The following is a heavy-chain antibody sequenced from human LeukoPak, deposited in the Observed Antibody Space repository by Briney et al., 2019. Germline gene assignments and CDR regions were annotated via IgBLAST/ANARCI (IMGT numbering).Heavy chain of an antibody. J-gene: IGHJ4*01. CDR3: GKGICSSGWSYFDY. CDR2: LSGSGITT. Sequence: GGSLRLSCAASGFTFSSYGMHWVRQAPGKGLEWVSTLSGSGITTYYADSVKGRFTISRDNSKNTLYLQMNSLRAEDTAVYYCGKGICSSGWSYFDYWGHGTLVTVSS. D-gene: IGHD6-19*01. V-gene: IGHV3-23*01. CDR1: GFTFSSYG.